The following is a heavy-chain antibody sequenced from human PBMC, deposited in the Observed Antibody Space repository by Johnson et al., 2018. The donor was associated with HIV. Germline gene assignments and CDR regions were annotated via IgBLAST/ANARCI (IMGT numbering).Heavy chain of an antibody. J-gene: IGHJ3*02. Sequence: QVQLVESGGGLVQPGGSLRLSCAASGFTFSSYAIHWVRQAPGKGLEWVAVISYDGSNKYYADSVKGRFTISRDNSKNTLYLQMNSLRAEDTAVYYCTTASFGVIVHAFDIWGQGTMVTVSS. D-gene: IGHD3-3*01. CDR3: TTASFGVIVHAFDI. V-gene: IGHV3-30*04. CDR1: GFTFSSYA. CDR2: ISYDGSNK.